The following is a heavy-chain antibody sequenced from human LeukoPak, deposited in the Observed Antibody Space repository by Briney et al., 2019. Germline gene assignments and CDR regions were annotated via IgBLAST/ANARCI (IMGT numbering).Heavy chain of an antibody. CDR2: ISSSSTTI. D-gene: IGHD3-22*01. J-gene: IGHJ3*02. V-gene: IGHV3-48*04. Sequence: GGSLRLSCAASGFSLNTYSMNWVRQAPGKGLEWVSYISSSSTTIYYADSVKGRFTISRDNAKNSVYLQMNSLKIEDTAVYYCSSANPDNYDSGAYQYGYDIWGQGTRVTVSS. CDR3: SSANPDNYDSGAYQYGYDI. CDR1: GFSLNTYS.